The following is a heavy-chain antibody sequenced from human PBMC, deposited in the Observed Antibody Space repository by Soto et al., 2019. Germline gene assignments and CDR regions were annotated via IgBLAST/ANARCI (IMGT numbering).Heavy chain of an antibody. V-gene: IGHV3-21*01. CDR3: ARVFFRAQGSYYGGFDY. CDR1: GFTFSSYS. Sequence: PGGSLRLSCAASGFTFSSYSMNWVRQAPGKGLEWVSSISSSSSYIYYADSVKGRFTISRDNAKNSLYLQMNSLRAEDTAVYYCARVFFRAQGSYYGGFDYWGQGTLVTVSS. J-gene: IGHJ4*02. D-gene: IGHD1-26*01. CDR2: ISSSSSYI.